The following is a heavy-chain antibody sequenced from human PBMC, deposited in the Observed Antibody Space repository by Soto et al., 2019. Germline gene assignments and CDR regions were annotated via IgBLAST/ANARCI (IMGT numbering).Heavy chain of an antibody. J-gene: IGHJ4*02. V-gene: IGHV1-69*12. CDR3: ASGIQLWLRRINNGYSG. CDR2: IIPMYGTA. CDR1: GGTFSTYA. D-gene: IGHD5-18*01. Sequence: QVQLVQSGAEVKKPESSVKVSCKAPGGTFSTYAISWVRQAPGQGLEWMGGIIPMYGTANYAQSFKDRVTITADEATNTVYMELSSLRSEDTAVYFCASGIQLWLRRINNGYSGWGQGTLVTVSS.